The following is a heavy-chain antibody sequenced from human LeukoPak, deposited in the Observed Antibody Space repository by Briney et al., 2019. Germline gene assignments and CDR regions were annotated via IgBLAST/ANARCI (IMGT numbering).Heavy chain of an antibody. V-gene: IGHV1-8*01. CDR1: GYTFTSCD. J-gene: IGHJ4*02. CDR2: MNPNSGDT. Sequence: ASVKVSCKASGYTFTSCDINWVRQATGQGVEWMVWMNPNSGDTGYGQSFQGRITMTRDISIGTAYMELSNLTSEDTAIYYCTRGSSGRRDNWGQGTLVTVSA. CDR3: TRGSSGRRDN. D-gene: IGHD6-19*01.